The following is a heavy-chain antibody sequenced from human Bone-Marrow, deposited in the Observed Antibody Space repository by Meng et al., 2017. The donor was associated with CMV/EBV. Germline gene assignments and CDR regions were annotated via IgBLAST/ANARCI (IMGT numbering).Heavy chain of an antibody. CDR2: IKSITDGGTT. J-gene: IGHJ2*01. CDR3: TTYCSSTSCPAAAGWYFDL. D-gene: IGHD2-2*01. V-gene: IGHV3-15*01. Sequence: GESLKISCVASGFTFSNAWMSWVRQAPGKGLEWVGRIKSITDGGTTDYAAPGKGRFIISRDDSKSTLYLQMNSLKPEDTAVYYCTTYCSSTSCPAAAGWYFDLWGRGTVVPVSS. CDR1: GFTFSNAW.